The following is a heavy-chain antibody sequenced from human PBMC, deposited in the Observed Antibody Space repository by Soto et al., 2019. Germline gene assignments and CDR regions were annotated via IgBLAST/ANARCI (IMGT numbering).Heavy chain of an antibody. Sequence: SETLSLTCTVSGGSISSYYWSWIRQPPGKGLEWIGYIYYSGSNNYNPSLKSRVTISVDTSKNQFSLKLSSVTAADTAVYYCARHQATDYYYYMDVWGKGTTVTVSS. CDR3: ARHQATDYYYYMDV. D-gene: IGHD1-26*01. V-gene: IGHV4-59*08. CDR2: IYYSGSN. CDR1: GGSISSYY. J-gene: IGHJ6*03.